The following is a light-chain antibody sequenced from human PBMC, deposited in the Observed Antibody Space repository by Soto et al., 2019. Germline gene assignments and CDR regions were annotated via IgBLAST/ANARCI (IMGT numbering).Light chain of an antibody. CDR2: WAS. Sequence: DIVMTQSPDSLAVSLGERVTINCKSSQSLLYSSNSKNYLAWYQRKPGQPPKLLIYWASTRESGVPDRFSGSGSGTDFTLTISSLQAEDVAVYYCQQYLSIPRTFGQGTKVEIK. J-gene: IGKJ1*01. V-gene: IGKV4-1*01. CDR1: QSLLYSSNSKNY. CDR3: QQYLSIPRT.